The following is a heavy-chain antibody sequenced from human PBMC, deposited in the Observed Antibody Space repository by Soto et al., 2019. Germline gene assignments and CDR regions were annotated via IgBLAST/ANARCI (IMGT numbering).Heavy chain of an antibody. D-gene: IGHD6-13*01. CDR2: FSGSGAST. CDR3: AKDRDGAAAGPTKFYGMDV. CDR1: GFTFSSYA. V-gene: IGHV3-23*01. Sequence: EVQLLESGGGLVQPGGSLRLSCAASGFTFSSYAMSWVRQAPGKGPEWVSVFSGSGASTYYADSVRGRITMSRDNSKNTLYLQMNSLRAEATAVYYCAKDRDGAAAGPTKFYGMDVWGQGTTVTVSS. J-gene: IGHJ6*02.